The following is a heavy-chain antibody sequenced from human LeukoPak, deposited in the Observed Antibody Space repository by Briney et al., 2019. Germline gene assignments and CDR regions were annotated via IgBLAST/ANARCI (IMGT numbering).Heavy chain of an antibody. J-gene: IGHJ4*02. CDR3: AKGSGAPRGRIAVAGPIDY. Sequence: TGASLRLSCAASGFTFSSYAMSWVRQAPGKGLEWVSAISGSGGSTYYADSVKGRFTISRDNPKNTLYLQMNSLRAEDTAVYYCAKGSGAPRGRIAVAGPIDYWGQGTLVTVSS. D-gene: IGHD6-19*01. CDR2: ISGSGGST. CDR1: GFTFSSYA. V-gene: IGHV3-23*01.